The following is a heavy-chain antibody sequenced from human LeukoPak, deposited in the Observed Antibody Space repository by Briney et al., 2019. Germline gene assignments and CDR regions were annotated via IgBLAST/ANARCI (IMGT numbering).Heavy chain of an antibody. CDR2: ISGSGGST. Sequence: GGSLRLSCAASGFTFSSYAMSWVRQAPGKGLEWVSAISGSGGSTYYADSVKGRFTISRDNSKNMLYLQMNSLRAEDTAVYYCAKHSAQRSVDIVATMGVWGQGTLVTVSS. V-gene: IGHV3-23*01. CDR3: AKHSAQRSVDIVATMGV. D-gene: IGHD5-12*01. CDR1: GFTFSSYA. J-gene: IGHJ4*02.